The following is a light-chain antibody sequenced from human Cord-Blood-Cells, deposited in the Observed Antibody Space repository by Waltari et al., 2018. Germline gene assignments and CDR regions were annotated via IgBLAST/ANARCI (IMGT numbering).Light chain of an antibody. CDR2: EVS. J-gene: IGLJ1*01. CDR1: SSDVGSYTL. V-gene: IGLV2-23*02. CDR3: CSYAGSSTFYV. Sequence: QSALTQPASVSGSPGQSITISCTGPSSDVGSYTLFSWYQQHPGKAPKLMIYEVSKRPSGVSNRFSGSKSGNTASLTISGLQAEDEADYYCCSYAGSSTFYVFGTGTKVTVL.